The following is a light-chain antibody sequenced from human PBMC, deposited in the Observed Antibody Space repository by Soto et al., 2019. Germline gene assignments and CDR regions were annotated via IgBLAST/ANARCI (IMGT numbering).Light chain of an antibody. CDR1: SCNIGADYY. CDR2: GDS. J-gene: IGLJ1*01. V-gene: IGLV1-40*01. Sequence: QSVLTQPPSVSGSPGQTVTISCTGSSCNIGADYYVHWYQQHPGKAPKLLIYGDSNRPSGVPDRFSGSKSGTSASLTITGFQAEDEADYYCQSYDSSRRGDVFGTGTKVTVL. CDR3: QSYDSSRRGDV.